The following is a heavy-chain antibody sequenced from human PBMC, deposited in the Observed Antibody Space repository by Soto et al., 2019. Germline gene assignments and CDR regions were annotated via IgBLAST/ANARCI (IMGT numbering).Heavy chain of an antibody. J-gene: IGHJ4*02. Sequence: QVQLVQSGAEVKKPGSSVTVSCKASGGTFSSYAISWVRQAPGQGLEWMGGIIPIFGTANYAQKFQGRVTITADESTSTAYMELSSLRSEDTAVYYCARDSKKRWYYDSRGYYDPFDYWGQGTLVTVSS. CDR3: ARDSKKRWYYDSRGYYDPFDY. D-gene: IGHD3-22*01. CDR1: GGTFSSYA. CDR2: IIPIFGTA. V-gene: IGHV1-69*01.